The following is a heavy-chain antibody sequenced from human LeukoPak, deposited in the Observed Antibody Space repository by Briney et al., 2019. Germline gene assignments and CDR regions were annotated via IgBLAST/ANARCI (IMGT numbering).Heavy chain of an antibody. Sequence: PGGSLRLSCAASGFTFSSYEMNWVRQAPGKGLEWVSYISSSGTTIYYADSVKCRFTISRDNAKNSLYLQMNSLRAEDTAVYYCARAGYCSGGSFYTTFDYWGQGTLVTVSS. CDR1: GFTFSSYE. J-gene: IGHJ4*02. CDR2: ISSSGTTI. CDR3: ARAGYCSGGSFYTTFDY. D-gene: IGHD2-15*01. V-gene: IGHV3-48*03.